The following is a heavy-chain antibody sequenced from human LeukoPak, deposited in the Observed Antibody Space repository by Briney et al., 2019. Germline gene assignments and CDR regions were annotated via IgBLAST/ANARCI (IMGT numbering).Heavy chain of an antibody. CDR2: IYTGGST. J-gene: IGHJ4*02. V-gene: IGHV3-66*01. D-gene: IGHD3-16*01. Sequence: GGSLRLSCAASGFTVSNNYMSWVRQAPGKGLEWVSVIYTGGSTYYADSVKGRFTISRDNSKNTLCLQVDSLRAEDTAVYYCARRGYHDYSGFDYWGQGTLVTVSS. CDR3: ARRGYHDYSGFDY. CDR1: GFTVSNNY.